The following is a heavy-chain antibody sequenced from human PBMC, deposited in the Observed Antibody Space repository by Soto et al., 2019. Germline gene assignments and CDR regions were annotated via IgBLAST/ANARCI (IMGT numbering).Heavy chain of an antibody. CDR1: GFTFKTAW. J-gene: IGHJ4*02. Sequence: EVQLVESGGDLVKPGESLRLSCAASGFTFKTAWMSWVRQAPGKGLEWVGRIKSEIDGGTVDYAAPVKGRFTISRDDSKNTLFLQMNSLKTEDTALYYGTTDLPFTYGALDSWGQGTLVTVSS. D-gene: IGHD4-17*01. V-gene: IGHV3-15*01. CDR2: IKSEIDGGTV. CDR3: TTDLPFTYGALDS.